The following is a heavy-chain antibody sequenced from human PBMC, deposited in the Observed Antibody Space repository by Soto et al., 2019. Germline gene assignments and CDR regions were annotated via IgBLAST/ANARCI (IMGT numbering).Heavy chain of an antibody. CDR3: ARVVKRIHSSSGHIDY. D-gene: IGHD6-13*01. J-gene: IGHJ4*02. CDR2: IWYDGSNK. Sequence: GGSLRLSCAASGFTFSSYGMHWVRQAPGKGLEWVAVIWYDGSNKYYADSVKGRFTISRDNSKNTLYLQMNSLRAEDTTVYYCARVVKRIHSSSGHIDYWGQGTLVTVSS. V-gene: IGHV3-33*01. CDR1: GFTFSSYG.